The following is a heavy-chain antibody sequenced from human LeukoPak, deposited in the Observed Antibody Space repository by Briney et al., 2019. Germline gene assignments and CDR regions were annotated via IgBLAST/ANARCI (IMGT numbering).Heavy chain of an antibody. CDR2: ISYDGSNK. Sequence: GGSLRLSCAASGFTFSSYAMHWVRQAPGKGLEWVAVISYDGSNKYYADSVKGRFTISRDNSKNTLYLQMNSLRAEDTAVYNCAREGAVVVPAAPNWFDPWGQGTLVTVSS. J-gene: IGHJ5*02. CDR1: GFTFSSYA. D-gene: IGHD2-2*01. V-gene: IGHV3-30-3*01. CDR3: AREGAVVVPAAPNWFDP.